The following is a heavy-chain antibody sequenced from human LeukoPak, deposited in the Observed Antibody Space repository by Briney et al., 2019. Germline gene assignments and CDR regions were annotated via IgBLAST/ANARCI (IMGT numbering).Heavy chain of an antibody. CDR2: IWYDGSNK. J-gene: IGHJ4*02. V-gene: IGHV3-33*06. CDR1: RFTFSSYG. Sequence: GGSLRLSCAASRFTFSSYGMHWVRQAPGKGLEWVAVIWYDGSNKYYADSVKGRFTISRDNSKNTLYLQMNILSAEDTALSYCANGGSRSYYVTILYWGQGTLVTVSS. CDR3: ANGGSRSYYVTILY. D-gene: IGHD3-10*01.